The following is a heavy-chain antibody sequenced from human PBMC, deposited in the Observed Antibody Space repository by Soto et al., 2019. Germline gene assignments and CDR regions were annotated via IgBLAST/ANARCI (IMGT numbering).Heavy chain of an antibody. D-gene: IGHD5-18*01. J-gene: IGHJ6*02. CDR1: GYTFTGYY. CDR2: INPNSGGT. CDR3: ARVPAMVNNGMDV. Sequence: GASVKVSCKASGYTFTGYYMHWVRLAPGQGLEWMGWINPNSGGTNYAQKFQGWVTMTRDTSISTAYMELSRLRSDDTAVYYCARVPAMVNNGMDVWGQGTTVTVSS. V-gene: IGHV1-2*04.